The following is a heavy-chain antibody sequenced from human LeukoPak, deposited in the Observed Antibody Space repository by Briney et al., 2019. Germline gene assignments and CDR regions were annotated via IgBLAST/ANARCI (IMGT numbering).Heavy chain of an antibody. CDR2: MSAYNGKT. J-gene: IGHJ4*02. CDR1: GYTFTSYG. D-gene: IGHD2-15*01. V-gene: IGHV1-18*01. Sequence: ASVKVSCKASGYTFTSYGISWVRQAPGQGLEWMGWMSAYNGKTNYAQKLQGRVTMTTDKSTRTDYMEVRSLRSDDTAVYYCAREDLGGSLEWGQGTLVTVSS. CDR3: AREDLGGSLE.